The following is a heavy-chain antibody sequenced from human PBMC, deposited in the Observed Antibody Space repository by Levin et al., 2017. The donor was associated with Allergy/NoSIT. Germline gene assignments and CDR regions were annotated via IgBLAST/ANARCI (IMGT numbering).Heavy chain of an antibody. D-gene: IGHD2-2*03. Sequence: PSETLSLTCTVSGGSISGGGYHWTWIRQHPEKGLEWIGYIYYSGSTFYNPSLKSRLMISVDTSKNQFSLNVSSVTAADTAVYYCAREDGSTFDFWGQGALVTVSS. CDR3: AREDGSTFDF. CDR1: GGSISGGGYH. CDR2: IYYSGST. V-gene: IGHV4-31*03. J-gene: IGHJ4*02.